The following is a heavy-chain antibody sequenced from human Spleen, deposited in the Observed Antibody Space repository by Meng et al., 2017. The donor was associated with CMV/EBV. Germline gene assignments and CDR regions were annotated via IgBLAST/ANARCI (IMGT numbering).Heavy chain of an antibody. CDR3: ATDKQQLAYFFDY. J-gene: IGHJ4*02. Sequence: KASGGIFSNDGVSWVRQDPGQGLEWLGGVIPSSGSPHYPQKFQGRVTMTTDESTGTDYMELSGLTSEDTAVYYCATDKQQLAYFFDYWGQGTLVTVSS. CDR2: VIPSSGSP. CDR1: GGIFSNDG. D-gene: IGHD5-12*01. V-gene: IGHV1-69*05.